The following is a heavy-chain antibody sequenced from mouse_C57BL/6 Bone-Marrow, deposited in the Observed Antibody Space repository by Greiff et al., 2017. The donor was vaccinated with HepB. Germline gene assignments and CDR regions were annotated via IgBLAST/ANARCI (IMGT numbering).Heavy chain of an antibody. J-gene: IGHJ2*01. CDR3: ARGSYYYGSSYD. CDR2: IYPGDGDT. CDR1: GYAFSSSW. Sequence: VQLQESGPELVKPGASVKISCKASGYAFSSSWMNWVKQRPGKGLEWIGRIYPGDGDTNYNGKFKGKATLTADKSSSTAYMQLSSLTSEDSAVYFCARGSYYYGSSYDWGQGTTLTVSS. V-gene: IGHV1-82*01. D-gene: IGHD1-1*01.